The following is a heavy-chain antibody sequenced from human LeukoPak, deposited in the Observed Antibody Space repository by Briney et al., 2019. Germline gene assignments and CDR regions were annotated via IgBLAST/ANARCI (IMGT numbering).Heavy chain of an antibody. Sequence: GGSLRLSCAASGFTVSSYNMSWVRQAPGKGLEWVSVIYSGGTTYYADSLKGTFTISRDNSKNALSLQMNSLRADDTAVYYCRLSYSSSWPEIDYWGQGTLVTVSS. J-gene: IGHJ4*02. CDR2: IYSGGTT. CDR3: RLSYSSSWPEIDY. D-gene: IGHD6-13*01. V-gene: IGHV3-66*01. CDR1: GFTVSSYN.